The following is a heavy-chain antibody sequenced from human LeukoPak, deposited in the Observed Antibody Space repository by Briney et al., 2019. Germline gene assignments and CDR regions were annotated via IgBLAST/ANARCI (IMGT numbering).Heavy chain of an antibody. CDR2: ISAYNGNT. J-gene: IGHJ4*02. D-gene: IGHD1-26*01. V-gene: IGHV1-18*01. CDR3: ARDLVGATRSRYFDY. Sequence: ASVKVSCKASGYTFTSYGISWVRQAPGQGLEWMGWISAYNGNTNYAQKPQGRVTMTTDTSTSTAYMELRSLRSDDTAVYYCARDLVGATRSRYFDYWGQGTLVTVSS. CDR1: GYTFTSYG.